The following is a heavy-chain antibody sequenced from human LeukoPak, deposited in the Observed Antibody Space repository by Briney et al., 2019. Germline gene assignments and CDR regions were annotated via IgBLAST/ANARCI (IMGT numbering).Heavy chain of an antibody. V-gene: IGHV1-18*01. CDR1: GYTFTSYG. Sequence: ASVKVSCKASGYTFTSYGISWVRQAPGQGLEWMGWISAYNGNTNYAQKLQGRVTMTTDTSTSTAYMGLRSLRSDDTAVYYCARNLIIVVVTAEFDYWGQGTLVTVSS. CDR3: ARNLIIVVVTAEFDY. J-gene: IGHJ4*02. CDR2: ISAYNGNT. D-gene: IGHD2-21*02.